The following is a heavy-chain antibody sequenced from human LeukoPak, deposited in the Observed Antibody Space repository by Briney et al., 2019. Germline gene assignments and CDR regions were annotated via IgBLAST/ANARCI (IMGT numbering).Heavy chain of an antibody. Sequence: GASVKVSCKASGYTFTSYDINWVRQATGQGLEWMGWMNPNSGNTGYAQKFQGRVTITRNTSISTAYMELSSLRSEDTAVYYCARGAAYYDFWSGYYYYYYMDVWGKGTTVTVSS. J-gene: IGHJ6*03. CDR1: GYTFTSYD. V-gene: IGHV1-8*03. CDR2: MNPNSGNT. CDR3: ARGAAYYDFWSGYYYYYYMDV. D-gene: IGHD3-3*01.